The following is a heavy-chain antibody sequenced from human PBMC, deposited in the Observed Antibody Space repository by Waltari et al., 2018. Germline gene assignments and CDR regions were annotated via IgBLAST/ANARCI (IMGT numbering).Heavy chain of an antibody. D-gene: IGHD1-26*01. Sequence: QDHLVQSGPEVKRPGASVKVSCKRSGYPLTEFSIHWVRQAPGRGLEWVGGVNQGKGKTSDAPSLQGRVTMTEDTSTDTAYLELRGLKSDDTAVFYCATGPGATPLFSYWGQGTLVTVSS. CDR2: VNQGKGKT. CDR3: ATGPGATPLFSY. CDR1: GYPLTEFS. J-gene: IGHJ4*02. V-gene: IGHV1-24*01.